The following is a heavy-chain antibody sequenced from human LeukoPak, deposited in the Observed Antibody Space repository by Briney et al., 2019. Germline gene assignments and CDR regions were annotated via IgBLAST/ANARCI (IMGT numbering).Heavy chain of an antibody. D-gene: IGHD3-22*01. V-gene: IGHV1-2*02. J-gene: IGHJ4*02. CDR1: GYTFTGYY. Sequence: ASVKVSCKASGYTFTGYYMHWVRQAPGQGLEWMGWINPNSGGTNYAQKFQGRVTMTRDTSISTAYMELSRLRSDDTAVYYCARVQSGYYYEPFDYWGQGNLVTVSS. CDR3: ARVQSGYYYEPFDY. CDR2: INPNSGGT.